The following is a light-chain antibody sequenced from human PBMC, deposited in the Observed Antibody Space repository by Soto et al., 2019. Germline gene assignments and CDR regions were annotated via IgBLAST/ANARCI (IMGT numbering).Light chain of an antibody. J-gene: IGKJ1*01. V-gene: IGKV1-39*01. CDR1: QSISTY. Sequence: DIQMTHSPSSLSASFGDRLTIACRASQSISTYLNWYQQKPGKAPKVLIYAASSLQSGVPSRFSGSGSETDFTLTISSLQPEDFATYSCQQSNSITWTFGQGTKV. CDR2: AAS. CDR3: QQSNSITWT.